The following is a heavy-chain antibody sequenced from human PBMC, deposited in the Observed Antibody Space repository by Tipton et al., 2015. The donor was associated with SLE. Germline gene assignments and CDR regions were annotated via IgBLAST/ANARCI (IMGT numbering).Heavy chain of an antibody. D-gene: IGHD6-19*01. J-gene: IGHJ4*02. V-gene: IGHV4-34*01. Sequence: TLSLTCTVSGGSISSYYWSWIRQPPGKGLEWIGEINHSGSTNYNPSLKSRVTISVDTSKNQFSLKLSSVTAAATAVYYCAREQSPVALFDHWGQGTLVTVSS. CDR3: AREQSPVALFDH. CDR1: GGSISSYY. CDR2: INHSGST.